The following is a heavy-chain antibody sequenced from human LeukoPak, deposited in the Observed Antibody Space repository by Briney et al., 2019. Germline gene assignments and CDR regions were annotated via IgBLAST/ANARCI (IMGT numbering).Heavy chain of an antibody. D-gene: IGHD3-10*01. CDR1: GFTLKTYG. J-gene: IGHJ4*02. V-gene: IGHV3-30*18. CDR3: AKTAQYYFGSGSYTGIDY. CDR2: ISYNGGNK. Sequence: AGGSLRLSCVASGFTLKTYGMHWVRQAPGKGLEWVAIISYNGGNKYYADSVKGRFTISRDNSKNTLYLQMNSLRTEDTAVYYCAKTAQYYFGSGSYTGIDYWGQGTLVTVSS.